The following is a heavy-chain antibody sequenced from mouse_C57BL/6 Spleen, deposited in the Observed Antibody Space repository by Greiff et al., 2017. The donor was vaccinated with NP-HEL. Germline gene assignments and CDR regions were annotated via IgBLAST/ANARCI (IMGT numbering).Heavy chain of an antibody. CDR1: GFTFSSYA. CDR3: ARAEGTFYFDY. J-gene: IGHJ2*01. CDR2: ISDGGSYT. Sequence: EVQGVESGGGLVKPGGSLKLSCAASGFTFSSYAMSWVRQTPEKRLEWVATISDGGSYTYYPDNVKGRFTISRDNAKNNLYLQMSHLKSEDTAMYYCARAEGTFYFDYWGQGTTLTVSS. V-gene: IGHV5-4*01.